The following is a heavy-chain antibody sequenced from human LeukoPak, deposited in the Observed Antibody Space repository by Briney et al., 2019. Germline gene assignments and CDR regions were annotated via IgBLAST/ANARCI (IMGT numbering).Heavy chain of an antibody. D-gene: IGHD3-22*01. J-gene: IGHJ4*02. CDR2: IYASGSA. Sequence: SETLSLTCTVSGDSISSYYWSWIRQPAGKGLEWIGRIYASGSANYNPSLKSRATMSLDTPKNQFSLKLSSVTAADTAVYYCARDRSRYDSSGYYFDSWGQGTLVTVSS. CDR3: ARDRSRYDSSGYYFDS. V-gene: IGHV4-4*07. CDR1: GDSISSYY.